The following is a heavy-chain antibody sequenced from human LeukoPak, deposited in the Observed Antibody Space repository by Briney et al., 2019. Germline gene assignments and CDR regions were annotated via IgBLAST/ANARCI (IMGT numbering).Heavy chain of an antibody. CDR1: GFTFDDYV. Sequence: PGGSLRLSCAASGFTFDDYVMHWVRQPPGKGLKWVSLIRWDGGGTFYAESVKGRFTISRDNNKNSLYSQMNSLKIEDTALYYCAKEEKSRSWSEMDVWGKGTTVIVSS. D-gene: IGHD1-26*01. V-gene: IGHV3-43D*04. CDR2: IRWDGGGT. CDR3: AKEEKSRSWSEMDV. J-gene: IGHJ6*03.